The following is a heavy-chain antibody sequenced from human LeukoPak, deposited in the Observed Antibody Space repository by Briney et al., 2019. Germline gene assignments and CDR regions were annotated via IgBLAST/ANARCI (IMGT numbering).Heavy chain of an antibody. CDR3: ARDLALLAAEGAFDI. D-gene: IGHD6-13*01. Sequence: GGSLRLSCAASGFTFSSYAMHWVRQAPGKGLEWVAVISYDGSNKYYADSVKGRFTISRDNSKNTLYLQMNSLRAEDTAVYYCARDLALLAAEGAFDIWGQGTMVTVSS. J-gene: IGHJ3*02. CDR2: ISYDGSNK. V-gene: IGHV3-30-3*01. CDR1: GFTFSSYA.